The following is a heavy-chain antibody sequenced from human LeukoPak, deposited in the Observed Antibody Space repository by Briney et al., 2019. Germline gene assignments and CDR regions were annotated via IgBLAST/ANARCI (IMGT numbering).Heavy chain of an antibody. J-gene: IGHJ3*02. CDR1: GGPFSGNY. V-gene: IGHV4-34*01. D-gene: IGHD5-18*01. CDR3: ARVVDTAMVHAFDI. CDR2: INHSGST. Sequence: SETLSLTCAIYGGPFSGNYWSWIRQPPGKGLEWIGEINHSGSTNYNPSLKSRVTISVDTSKNQFSLKLSSVTAADTAVYYCARVVDTAMVHAFDIWGQGTMVTVSS.